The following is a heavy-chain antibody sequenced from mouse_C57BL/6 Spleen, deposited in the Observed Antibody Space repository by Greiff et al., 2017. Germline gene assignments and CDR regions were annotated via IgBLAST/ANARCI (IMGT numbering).Heavy chain of an antibody. D-gene: IGHD1-1*01. J-gene: IGHJ1*03. CDR2: IYPGSGNT. Sequence: VQGVESGAELVRPGASVKLSCKASGYTFTDYYINWVKQRPGQGLEWIARIYPGSGNTYYNEKFKGKATLTAEKSSSTAYMQLSSLTSEDSAVYFCARSGYYGRRDYWYFDVWGTGTTVTVSS. CDR3: ARSGYYGRRDYWYFDV. CDR1: GYTFTDYY. V-gene: IGHV1-76*01.